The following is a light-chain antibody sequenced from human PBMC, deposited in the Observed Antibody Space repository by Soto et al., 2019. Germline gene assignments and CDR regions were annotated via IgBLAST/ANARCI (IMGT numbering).Light chain of an antibody. J-gene: IGKJ5*01. V-gene: IGKV3-11*01. Sequence: EIVLTQSPATLSLSPGERATLSCRASQSVSSYLAWYQQKPGQAPRLLIYDASNRATGIPARFSGSGSATDFPLTISSLEPEDFAVYYCQQRSNSPITFGQGTRLEIK. CDR2: DAS. CDR3: QQRSNSPIT. CDR1: QSVSSY.